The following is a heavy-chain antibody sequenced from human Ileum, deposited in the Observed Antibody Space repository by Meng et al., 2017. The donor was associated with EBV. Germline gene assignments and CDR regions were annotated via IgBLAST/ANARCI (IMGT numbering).Heavy chain of an antibody. Sequence: EVQLLESGGDRVQPGGSLRLSCAASGFTFSTSVMYWVRQAPGKGLEWVSASRGSDGVTTYADSVEGRFSISRDNSMNTLYLQMSSLRVEDTAVYYCAKLAVRGNYHGADYWGQGTLVTVSS. CDR2: SRGSDGVT. J-gene: IGHJ4*02. V-gene: IGHV3-23*01. CDR1: GFTFSTSV. CDR3: AKLAVRGNYHGADY. D-gene: IGHD1-7*01.